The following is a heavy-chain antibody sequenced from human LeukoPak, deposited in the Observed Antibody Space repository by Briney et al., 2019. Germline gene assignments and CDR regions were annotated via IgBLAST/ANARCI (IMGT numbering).Heavy chain of an antibody. D-gene: IGHD2/OR15-2a*01. V-gene: IGHV4-4*02. CDR1: GGSISTTNW. CDR3: AREGGFYRPLDY. CDR2: VHLNGRT. J-gene: IGHJ4*02. Sequence: SETLSLTCDVSGGSISTTNWWTWVRQPPGGGLEWIGEVHLNGRTHYSPPLESRVTMSVDMSENHVSLQLTSVTAADTAVYYCAREGGFYRPLDYSGPGTLVIVSA.